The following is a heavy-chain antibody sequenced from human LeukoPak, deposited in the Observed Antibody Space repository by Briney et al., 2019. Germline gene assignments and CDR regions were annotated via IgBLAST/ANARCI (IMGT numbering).Heavy chain of an antibody. J-gene: IGHJ4*02. Sequence: GGSLRLSCAASGFNFSRNWMTWVRQAPGKGLEWVANIKQDGSEEYYVDSVKGRFTISRDNAKKSTYLQMHRVRVEDTAVYYCARDYGDHPYPEVTLDQWGQGTLVTVSS. V-gene: IGHV3-7*01. CDR3: ARDYGDHPYPEVTLDQ. CDR2: IKQDGSEE. D-gene: IGHD2-21*01. CDR1: GFNFSRNW.